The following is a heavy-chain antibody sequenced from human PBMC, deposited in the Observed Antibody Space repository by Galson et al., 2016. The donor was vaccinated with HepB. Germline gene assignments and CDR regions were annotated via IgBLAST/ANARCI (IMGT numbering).Heavy chain of an antibody. D-gene: IGHD3-22*01. V-gene: IGHV1-69*13. Sequence: SVKVSCKASGGTFSSYVISWVRQAPGQGLEWMGGINPIFGTANYAQRFQGRVTITADESTSTAYMELSSLRSEDTAVYYCATDPYYDHFEYYGMDVWGQGTTVTVS. CDR3: ATDPYYDHFEYYGMDV. J-gene: IGHJ6*02. CDR1: GGTFSSYV. CDR2: INPIFGTA.